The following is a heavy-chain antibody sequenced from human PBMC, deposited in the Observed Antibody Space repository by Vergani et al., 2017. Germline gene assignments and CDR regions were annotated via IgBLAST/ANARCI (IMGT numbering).Heavy chain of an antibody. CDR1: GFTFSDHF. CDR3: ASGSYQLPSFHWYFDL. CDR2: TRNKANRYTT. D-gene: IGHD2-2*01. Sequence: EVQLVESGGGLVQPGGSLRLSCAASGFTFSDHFMDWVRQAPGKGLEWVGRTRNKANRYTTEYAASVKGRFTISRDESKNSLYLQMNSLKTEDTAVYYCASGSYQLPSFHWYFDLWGRGTLVTVSS. J-gene: IGHJ2*01. V-gene: IGHV3-72*01.